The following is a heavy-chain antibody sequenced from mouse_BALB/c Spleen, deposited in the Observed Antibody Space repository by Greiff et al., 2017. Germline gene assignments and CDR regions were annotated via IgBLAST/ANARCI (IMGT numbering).Heavy chain of an antibody. D-gene: IGHD2-4*01. Sequence: QVQLQQSGAELARPGASVKLSCKASGYTFTSYWMQWVKQRPGQGLEWIGAIYPGDGDTRYTQKFKGKATLTADKSSSTAYMQLSSLASEDSAVYYCAREDYDDAMDYWGQGTSVTVSS. CDR2: IYPGDGDT. J-gene: IGHJ4*01. V-gene: IGHV1-87*01. CDR1: GYTFTSYW. CDR3: AREDYDDAMDY.